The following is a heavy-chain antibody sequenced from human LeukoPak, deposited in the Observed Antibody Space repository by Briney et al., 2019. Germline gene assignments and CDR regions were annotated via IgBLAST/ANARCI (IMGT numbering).Heavy chain of an antibody. D-gene: IGHD3-3*01. CDR1: GYTFTSYD. V-gene: IGHV1-8*01. CDR2: MNPNSGNT. CDR3: ARGQNRYYDFWGGYYYYYYMDV. J-gene: IGHJ6*03. Sequence: ASVKVSCKASGYTFTSYDINWVRQATGQGLEWMGWMNPNSGNTGYAQKFQGRVTMTRNTSISTAYMELSSLRSEDTAVYYCARGQNRYYDFWGGYYYYYYMDVWGKGTTVTVSS.